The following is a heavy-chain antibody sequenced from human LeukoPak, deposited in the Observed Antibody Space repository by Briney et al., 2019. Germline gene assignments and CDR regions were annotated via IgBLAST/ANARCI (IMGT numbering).Heavy chain of an antibody. V-gene: IGHV3-30*18. D-gene: IGHD4-17*01. Sequence: GGSLRLSCAASGFTFSSYGMHWVRQAPGKGLEWVAVISYDGSNKYYADSVKGRFTISRDNSKNTLYLQMNSLRAEDTAVYYCAKSLVTVTTGVCFDYWGQGTLVTVSS. CDR1: GFTFSSYG. CDR3: AKSLVTVTTGVCFDY. CDR2: ISYDGSNK. J-gene: IGHJ4*02.